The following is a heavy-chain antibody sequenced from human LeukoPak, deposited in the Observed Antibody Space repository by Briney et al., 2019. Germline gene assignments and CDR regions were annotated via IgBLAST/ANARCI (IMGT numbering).Heavy chain of an antibody. V-gene: IGHV4-38-2*02. Sequence: SETLSLTCAVSGYSISSGYFWVWIRQPPGKELEWIGSIYHTGATYYNPSLRSPVTISVDTSKNQFSLELNSVTAADTAVYYCARDLGLTISDNWFDPWGQGTLVTVSS. D-gene: IGHD3-9*01. J-gene: IGHJ5*02. CDR2: IYHTGAT. CDR1: GYSISSGYF. CDR3: ARDLGLTISDNWFDP.